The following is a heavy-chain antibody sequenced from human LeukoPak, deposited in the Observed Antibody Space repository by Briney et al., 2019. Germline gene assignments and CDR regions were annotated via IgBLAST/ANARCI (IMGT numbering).Heavy chain of an antibody. CDR3: ARGTIVGATLDAFDI. D-gene: IGHD1-26*01. J-gene: IGHJ3*02. V-gene: IGHV4-59*01. CDR1: GGSISSYY. Sequence: SETLSLTCTVSGGSISSYYWSWIRQPPGKGLEWIGYIYYSGSTNYNPSLKSHVTISVDTSKNQFSLKLGSVTAADTAVYYCARGTIVGATLDAFDIWGQGTMVTVSS. CDR2: IYYSGST.